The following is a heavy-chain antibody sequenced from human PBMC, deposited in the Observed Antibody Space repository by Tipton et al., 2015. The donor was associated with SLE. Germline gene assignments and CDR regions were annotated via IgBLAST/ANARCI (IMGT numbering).Heavy chain of an antibody. V-gene: IGHV4-39*07. CDR1: GGSISGGNSY. J-gene: IGHJ3*02. Sequence: TLSLTCTVSGGSISGGNSYWSWIRQPPGKGLEWIGSIYHSGSTYYNPSLKSRVTISVDTSKNQFSLKLSSVTAADTAVYYCARDHYYDSSGYYHDAFDIWGQGTMVTVSS. D-gene: IGHD3-22*01. CDR2: IYHSGST. CDR3: ARDHYYDSSGYYHDAFDI.